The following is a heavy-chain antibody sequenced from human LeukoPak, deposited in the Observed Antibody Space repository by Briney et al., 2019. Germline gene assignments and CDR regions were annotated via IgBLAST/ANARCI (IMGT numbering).Heavy chain of an antibody. CDR3: ARLGWTYYFDS. D-gene: IGHD2-15*01. V-gene: IGHV4-39*01. CDR1: GDSISSSNYY. CDR2: VYYSGST. Sequence: SEALSLTCTVSGDSISSSNYYWGWIRQPPGKGLEWIGTVYYSGSTYYNPSLKSRVTISVDTSKNQFSLKLTSVTAADTAVYYCARLGWTYYFDSWGQGTLVTVSS. J-gene: IGHJ4*02.